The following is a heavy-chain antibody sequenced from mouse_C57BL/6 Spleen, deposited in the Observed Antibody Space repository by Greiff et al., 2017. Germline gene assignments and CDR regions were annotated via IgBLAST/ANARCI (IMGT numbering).Heavy chain of an antibody. Sequence: VQLKQSGAELVRPGASVKLSCTASGFNIKDDYMHWVKQRPEQGLEWIGWIDPENGDTEYASKFQGKATITADTSSNTAYLQLSSLTSEDTAVXYCTTVNWDDFDYWGQGTTLTVSS. CDR1: GFNIKDDY. CDR2: IDPENGDT. J-gene: IGHJ2*01. CDR3: TTVNWDDFDY. V-gene: IGHV14-4*01. D-gene: IGHD4-1*01.